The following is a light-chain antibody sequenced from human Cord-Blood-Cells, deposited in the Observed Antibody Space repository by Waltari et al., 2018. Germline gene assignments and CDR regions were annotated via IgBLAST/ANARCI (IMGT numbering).Light chain of an antibody. Sequence: EIVMTQSPATLSVSPGERATLSCRASQSVSSNLAWYQQKPGQAPRLLIYDASNRATGIPARFSGSGSGTDFTLTISSLEPEDFAVYYCQQRSNSWTFGQGTKVEIK. CDR1: QSVSSN. CDR2: DAS. J-gene: IGKJ1*01. CDR3: QQRSNSWT. V-gene: IGKV3-11*01.